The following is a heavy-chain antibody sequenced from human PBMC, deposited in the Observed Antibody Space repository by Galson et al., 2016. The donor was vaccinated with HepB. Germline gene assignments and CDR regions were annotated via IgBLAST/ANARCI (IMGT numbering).Heavy chain of an antibody. Sequence: SLRLSCAGSAFTFSDYYLVWIRQAPGKGLEWISYISSTGYTKFYSDSVRVRFTISRDNATTSLFLQMSSLRADYSALYYCARARRNSYFFDLWGQGTLVTVSS. J-gene: IGHJ4*02. D-gene: IGHD5-24*01. CDR2: ISSTGYTK. CDR1: AFTFSDYY. V-gene: IGHV3-11*01. CDR3: ARARRNSYFFDL.